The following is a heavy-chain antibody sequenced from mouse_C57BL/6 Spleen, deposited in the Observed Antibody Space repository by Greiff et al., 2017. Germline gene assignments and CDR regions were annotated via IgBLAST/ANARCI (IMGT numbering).Heavy chain of an antibody. V-gene: IGHV14-4*01. CDR2: IDPENGDT. CDR3: TYYRIYFDY. Sequence: VQLQQSGSELVRPGASVKLSCTASGFNIKDDYMHWVKQRPEQGLEWIGWIDPENGDTEYASKFQGKATITADQSSNTANLPRSSLTSEDTAVYYWTYYRIYFDYGGQVTTLTVSS. CDR1: GFNIKDDY. J-gene: IGHJ2*01. D-gene: IGHD2-14*01.